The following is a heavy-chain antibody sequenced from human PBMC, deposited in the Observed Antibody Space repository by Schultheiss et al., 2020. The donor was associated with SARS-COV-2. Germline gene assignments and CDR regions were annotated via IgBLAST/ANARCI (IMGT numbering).Heavy chain of an antibody. J-gene: IGHJ4*02. D-gene: IGHD6-13*01. CDR2: INPNSGGT. Sequence: ASVKVSCKASGYTFTSYYMHWVRQAPGQGLEWMGIINPNSGGTNYAQKFQGRVTMTRDTSISTAYMELSRLRSDDTAVYYCARPPLTYSSSWYTAQGDFDYWGQGTLVTVAS. CDR3: ARPPLTYSSSWYTAQGDFDY. V-gene: IGHV1-2*02. CDR1: GYTFTSYY.